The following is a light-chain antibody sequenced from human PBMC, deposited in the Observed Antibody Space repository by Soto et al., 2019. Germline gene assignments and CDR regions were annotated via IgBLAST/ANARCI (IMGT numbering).Light chain of an antibody. CDR2: DAS. V-gene: IGKV1-5*01. CDR1: QSISFW. J-gene: IGKJ2*03. Sequence: DIPMTQSPSTLSASVGDRVTITCRSSQSISFWLAWYQQKPGKAPKLLIYDASTLYSGVPSRFSGSRSGTEFTLTISSLQPDDFVSYYCQQYNSFAPYSFGQGTKLEI. CDR3: QQYNSFAPYS.